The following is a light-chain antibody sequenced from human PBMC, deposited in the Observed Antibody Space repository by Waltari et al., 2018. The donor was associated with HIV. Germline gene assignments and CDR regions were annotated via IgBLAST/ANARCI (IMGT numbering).Light chain of an antibody. J-gene: IGLJ2*01. CDR3: SSRDSSLNHP. Sequence: SSELTQDPAVSVALGQTVRITCSGDPLWKFLASCYHHTQGLAPILVMYGNNMRPSGIPGRFSGSASGTTSSLTFTGAEAEEEADYCCSSRDSSLNHPFGGGTKLTVL. CDR2: GNN. CDR1: PLWKFL. V-gene: IGLV3-19*01.